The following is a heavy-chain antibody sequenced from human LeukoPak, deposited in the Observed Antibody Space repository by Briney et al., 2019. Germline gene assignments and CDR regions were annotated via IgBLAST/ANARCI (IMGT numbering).Heavy chain of an antibody. CDR1: GGSISSYY. Sequence: SETLSLTCTVSGGSISSYYRSWIRQPPGKGLEWIGYIHYSGSTNYNLSLKSRVTISVDTSKNQFSLKLSSVTAADTAVYYCAGRNKGPADVWGQGTTVIVSS. CDR3: AGRNKGPADV. D-gene: IGHD1-14*01. CDR2: IHYSGST. V-gene: IGHV4-59*01. J-gene: IGHJ6*02.